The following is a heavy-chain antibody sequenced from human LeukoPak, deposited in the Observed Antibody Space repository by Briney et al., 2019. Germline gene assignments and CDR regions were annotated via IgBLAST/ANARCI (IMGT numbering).Heavy chain of an antibody. CDR2: ISSSSSTI. CDR3: ARVRGFWSGYYHYYYYYMDV. D-gene: IGHD3-3*01. V-gene: IGHV3-48*01. J-gene: IGHJ6*03. CDR1: GFTFSSYS. Sequence: GGSLRLSCAASGFTFSSYSMNWVRQAPGKGLEWVSYISSSSSTIYYADSVKGRFTISRDNAKNSLYLQMNSLRAEDTAVYYCARVRGFWSGYYHYYYYYMDVWGKGTTVTVSS.